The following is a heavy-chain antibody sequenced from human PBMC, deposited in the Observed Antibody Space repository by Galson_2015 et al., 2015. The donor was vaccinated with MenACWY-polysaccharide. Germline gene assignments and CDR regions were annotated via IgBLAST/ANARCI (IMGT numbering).Heavy chain of an antibody. CDR2: IYDSDSGST. J-gene: IGHJ5*02. V-gene: IGHV4-59*08. Sequence: WIGYIYDSDSGSTNYNPSLKSRVTISADTSKNQFSLILSSVTAADTAVYFCARRAGATSGASRFDPWGQGTLVTVSS. CDR3: ARRAGATSGASRFDP. D-gene: IGHD1-1*01.